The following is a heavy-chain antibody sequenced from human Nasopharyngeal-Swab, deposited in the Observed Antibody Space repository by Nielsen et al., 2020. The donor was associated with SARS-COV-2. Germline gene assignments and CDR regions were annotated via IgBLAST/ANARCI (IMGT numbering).Heavy chain of an antibody. CDR3: ARRNDFGGPHQLYFEY. CDR2: ISVSGADI. V-gene: IGHV3-21*05. CDR1: GFIFSSYA. J-gene: IGHJ4*02. D-gene: IGHD2-2*01. Sequence: GESLKISCAASGFIFSSYAINWVRQAPGKGLEWVSHISVSGADIHYGDSVRGRFTISRDNAKKSVYLQMNSLRAEDTAVYYCARRNDFGGPHQLYFEYWGQGTLVTVSS.